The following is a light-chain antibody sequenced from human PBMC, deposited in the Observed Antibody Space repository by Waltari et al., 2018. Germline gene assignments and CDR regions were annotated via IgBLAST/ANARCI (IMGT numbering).Light chain of an antibody. CDR1: GNDVGGYNY. Sequence: QSALTQPASVSGSPGQSITISCSGTGNDVGGYNYVSWYQPHPGKGPKLVIYDVTKRPSGVSNRFSGSKSDNAASLTISGLQPEDEADYYCSSYASSATVIFGGGTKLTVL. CDR2: DVT. V-gene: IGLV2-14*03. J-gene: IGLJ2*01. CDR3: SSYASSATVI.